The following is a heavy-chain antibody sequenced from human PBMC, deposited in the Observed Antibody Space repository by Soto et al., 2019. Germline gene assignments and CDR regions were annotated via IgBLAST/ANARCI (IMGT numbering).Heavy chain of an antibody. Sequence: SETLSLTCTVSGGSISSSSFHWGWIRQPPGKGLEWIGSIYYSGSTYYSPSLKSRVTISVDTSKNQFSLKLSSVTAADTAVYYCARGLITGSQYSGGWYYFDSWGQGTQVTVSS. J-gene: IGHJ4*02. CDR2: IYYSGST. CDR3: ARGLITGSQYSGGWYYFDS. D-gene: IGHD1-26*01. CDR1: GGSISSSSFH. V-gene: IGHV4-39*01.